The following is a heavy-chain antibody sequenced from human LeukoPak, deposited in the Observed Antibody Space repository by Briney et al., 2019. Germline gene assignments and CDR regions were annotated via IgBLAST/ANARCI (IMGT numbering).Heavy chain of an antibody. V-gene: IGHV1-46*01. D-gene: IGHD3-10*01. Sequence: ASVKVSCKASGYTFTSYYMHWVRQAPGQGLEWMGIINPSGGSTSYAQKFQGRVTMTRDMSTSTVYMELSSLRSEDTAVYYCARNMVRGVNFDAFDIWGQGTMVTVSS. CDR1: GYTFTSYY. J-gene: IGHJ3*02. CDR3: ARNMVRGVNFDAFDI. CDR2: INPSGGST.